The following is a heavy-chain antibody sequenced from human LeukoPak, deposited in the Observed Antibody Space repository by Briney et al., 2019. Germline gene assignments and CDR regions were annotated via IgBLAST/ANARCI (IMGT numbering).Heavy chain of an antibody. J-gene: IGHJ4*02. CDR3: AADLSNPRMGASYLDS. D-gene: IGHD3-16*01. V-gene: IGHV1-58*01. CDR1: GFTSTNFA. Sequence: ASVKVSCKASGFTSTNFAVQWVRQARGQRLEWIGWIIVGSGATKCAQDFQERVTITRDLSTSTLYMELRSLTSEDTAVYYCAADLSNPRMGASYLDSWGQGTLVTVSS. CDR2: IIVGSGAT.